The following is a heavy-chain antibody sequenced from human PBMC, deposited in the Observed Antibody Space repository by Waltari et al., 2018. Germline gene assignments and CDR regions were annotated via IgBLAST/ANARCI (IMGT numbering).Heavy chain of an antibody. J-gene: IGHJ4*02. Sequence: EVQLVESGGGLVQPGGSLRLSCAASGFTLSGTWLHWVRQVPGKGLVWGSRISGEGSTINYADSVKGRFTISRDTAKNTLYLQMNSLRAEDTAVYYCARGADLRGQGILVTVSS. CDR2: ISGEGSTI. CDR1: GFTLSGTW. CDR3: ARGADL. V-gene: IGHV3-74*01. D-gene: IGHD3-3*01.